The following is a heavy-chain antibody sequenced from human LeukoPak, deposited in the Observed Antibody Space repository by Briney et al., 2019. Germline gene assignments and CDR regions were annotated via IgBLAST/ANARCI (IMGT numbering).Heavy chain of an antibody. CDR3: ARSTFYDTAMVDY. CDR2: IYYSGST. CDR1: GFTFSSHG. Sequence: GSLRLSCVASGFTFSSHGMNWVRQAPGKGLEWIGYIYYSGSTNYNPSLKSRVTISVDTSKNQFSLKLSSVTAADTAVYYCARSTFYDTAMVDYWGQGTLVTVSS. V-gene: IGHV4-59*11. J-gene: IGHJ4*02. D-gene: IGHD5-18*01.